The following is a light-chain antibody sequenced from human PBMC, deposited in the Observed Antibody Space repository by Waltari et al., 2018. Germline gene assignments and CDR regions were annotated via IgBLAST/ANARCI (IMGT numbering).Light chain of an antibody. CDR2: LGS. V-gene: IGKV2-28*01. CDR1: QSLLHNNGYNY. J-gene: IGKJ4*01. Sequence: DIVMTQSPLSLPVTPGEPASISCRSSQSLLHNNGYNYLDWYLQKPGQSPQLLISLGSNRASGVPDRFSGSGSGTDFTLKISRVEAEDVGVYYCMQALQTPLTFGGGTKVEI. CDR3: MQALQTPLT.